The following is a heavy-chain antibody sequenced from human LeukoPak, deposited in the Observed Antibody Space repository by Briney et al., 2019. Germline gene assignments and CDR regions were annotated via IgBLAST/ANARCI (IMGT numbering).Heavy chain of an antibody. CDR1: GGTFGSYA. CDR2: IIPIFGTA. Sequence: WASVKVSCKASGGTFGSYAISWVRQAPGQGLEWMGGIIPIFGTANYAQKFQGRVTITADKSTSTAYMELSSLRSEDTAVYYCARGPYSGGWYRYYYMDVWGKGTTVTVSS. D-gene: IGHD6-19*01. J-gene: IGHJ6*03. CDR3: ARGPYSGGWYRYYYMDV. V-gene: IGHV1-69*06.